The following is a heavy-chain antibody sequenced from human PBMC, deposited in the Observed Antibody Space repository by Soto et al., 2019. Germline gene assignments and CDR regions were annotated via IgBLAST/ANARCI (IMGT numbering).Heavy chain of an antibody. D-gene: IGHD6-25*01. CDR2: INHSGGS. CDR1: GGSFSGYY. Sequence: QVQLQQWGAGLLKPSETLSLTCAVYGGSFSGYYWSWIRQPPGKGLEWIGEINHSGGSNQNPSLKSRVIISVDTSKNQFSLKLKSVTAADTAVYYCARGIATIPAVQGDAPDNCYFDSWGLGTRVTVSS. CDR3: ARGIATIPAVQGDAPDNCYFDS. V-gene: IGHV4-34*01. J-gene: IGHJ4*02.